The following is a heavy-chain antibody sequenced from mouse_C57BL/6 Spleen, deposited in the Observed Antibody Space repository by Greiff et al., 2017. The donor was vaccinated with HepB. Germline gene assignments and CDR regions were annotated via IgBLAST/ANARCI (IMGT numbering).Heavy chain of an antibody. CDR3: ARAHYYGSKGPTWYFDV. CDR1: GFTFTDYY. D-gene: IGHD1-1*01. J-gene: IGHJ1*03. Sequence: EVMLEESGGGLVQPGGSLSLSCAASGFTFTDYYMSWVRQPPGKALEWLGFIRNKANGYTTEYSASVKGRFTISRDNSQSILYLQMNALRAEDSATYYCARAHYYGSKGPTWYFDVWGTGTTVTVSS. CDR2: IRNKANGYTT. V-gene: IGHV7-3*01.